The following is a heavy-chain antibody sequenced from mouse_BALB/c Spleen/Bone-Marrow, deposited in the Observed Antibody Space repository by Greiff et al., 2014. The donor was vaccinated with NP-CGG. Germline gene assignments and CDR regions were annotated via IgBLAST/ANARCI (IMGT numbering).Heavy chain of an antibody. Sequence: QVQLQQSGAELAKPGASVKMSCKASGYTFTTYWIHWVKQRPGQGLDWIGYINPSTGNTEYNQKFRDRATLTADKSSSTPYMQLSSLTSEDSAVYYCARGLRDWYFDVWGAGTTVTVSS. D-gene: IGHD2-4*01. CDR3: ARGLRDWYFDV. J-gene: IGHJ1*01. CDR1: GYTFTTYW. CDR2: INPSTGNT. V-gene: IGHV1-7*01.